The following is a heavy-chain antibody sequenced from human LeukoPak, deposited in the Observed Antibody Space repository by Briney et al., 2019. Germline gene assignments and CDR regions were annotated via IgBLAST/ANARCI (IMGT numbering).Heavy chain of an antibody. J-gene: IGHJ6*03. CDR2: IYYSGRT. CDR1: GGSISNYF. Sequence: SETLSLTCTVSGGSISNYFWTWIRQPPGKGLEWIGYIYYSGRTNYNPSLKSPSTISVDTSKTQFSLKLSSVTAADTAVYYCARAGRGYNYGFVPSEVDYYYYYMDVWGKGTTVTVSS. CDR3: ARAGRGYNYGFVPSEVDYYYYYMDV. D-gene: IGHD5-18*01. V-gene: IGHV4-59*01.